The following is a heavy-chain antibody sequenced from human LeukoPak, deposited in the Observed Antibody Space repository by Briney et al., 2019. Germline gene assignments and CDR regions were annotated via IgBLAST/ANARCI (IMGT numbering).Heavy chain of an antibody. Sequence: PSETLSLTCTVSGGSISSSSYFWGWIRQPPGKGLEWIGNVYYSGSTYYNPSLKSRVTISVDTSKNQFSLKLSSVTAADTAVYYCARIVATTGYFDYWGQGTLVTVFS. CDR2: VYYSGST. V-gene: IGHV4-39*01. J-gene: IGHJ4*02. D-gene: IGHD1-1*01. CDR3: ARIVATTGYFDY. CDR1: GGSISSSSYF.